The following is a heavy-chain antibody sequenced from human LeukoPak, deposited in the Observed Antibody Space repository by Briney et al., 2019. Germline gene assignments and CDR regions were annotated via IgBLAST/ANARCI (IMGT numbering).Heavy chain of an antibody. V-gene: IGHV4-4*07. CDR1: GGSISSYY. CDR2: IYTSGST. D-gene: IGHD6-19*01. Sequence: PETLSLTCTVSGGSISSYYWSWIRQPAGKGLEWIGRIYTSGSTNYNPSLKSRVTMSVDTSKNQFSLKLSSVTAADRAVYYCARVIAVAGTRYYYGMDVWGQGTTVTVSS. CDR3: ARVIAVAGTRYYYGMDV. J-gene: IGHJ6*02.